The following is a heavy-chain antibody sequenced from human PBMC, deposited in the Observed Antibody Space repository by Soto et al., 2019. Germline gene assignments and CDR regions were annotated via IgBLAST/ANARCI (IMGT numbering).Heavy chain of an antibody. CDR2: VNPHSGDT. V-gene: IGHV1-8*01. J-gene: IGHJ5*02. Sequence: VQLVQSGAEVKNPGASVRVSCKASGYTFNTYDINWVRQAPGQGLEWMGWVNPHSGDTVYARKFQGRITMTTNTSISTAFLDLSSLRSEDTAMYFCSRAEAWNGIYGFDLWCQGTLVTVAS. CDR1: GYTFNTYD. D-gene: IGHD1-1*01. CDR3: SRAEAWNGIYGFDL.